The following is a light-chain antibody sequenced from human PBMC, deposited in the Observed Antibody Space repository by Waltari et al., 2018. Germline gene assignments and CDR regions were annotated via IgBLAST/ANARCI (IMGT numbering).Light chain of an antibody. CDR2: GAS. J-gene: IGKJ3*01. CDR1: QSVNSN. V-gene: IGKV3-15*01. CDR3: HQYNKWPFT. Sequence: EIALTQSPITLSVSPGERATLSCRASQSVNSNLAWYQQKPGQAPRLLIYGASTRATDIPARISGSGSGTELTLTISSLQSEDFAVYYCHQYNKWPFTFGPGTKVDIK.